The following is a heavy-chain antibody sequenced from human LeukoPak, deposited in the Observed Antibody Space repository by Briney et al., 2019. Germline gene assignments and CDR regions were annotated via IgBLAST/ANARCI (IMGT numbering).Heavy chain of an antibody. CDR1: GFTFSSYS. D-gene: IGHD3-22*01. CDR2: ISSSSSYI. J-gene: IGHJ4*02. CDR3: AASGYYDSSGYSYYFDY. V-gene: IGHV3-21*01. Sequence: PGGSLRLSCAASGFTFSSYSMNWVRQAPGKGLEWVSSISSSSSYIYYADSVKGRFTISRDNAKNSLYLQMNSLRAEDTAVYYCAASGYYDSSGYSYYFDYWGQGTLVTVSS.